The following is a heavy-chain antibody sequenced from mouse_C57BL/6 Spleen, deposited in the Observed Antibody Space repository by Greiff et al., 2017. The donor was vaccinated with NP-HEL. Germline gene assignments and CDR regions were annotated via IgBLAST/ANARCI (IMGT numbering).Heavy chain of an antibody. J-gene: IGHJ2*01. CDR1: GFTFSSYG. CDR2: ISSGGSYT. Sequence: DVKLVESGGDLVKPGGSLKLSCAASGFTFSSYGMSWVRQTPDKRLEWVATISSGGSYTYYPDSVKGRFTISRDNAKNTLYLQMSSLKSEDTAMYYCARGNQNFDYWGQGTTLTVSS. CDR3: ARGNQNFDY. V-gene: IGHV5-6*02. D-gene: IGHD2-1*01.